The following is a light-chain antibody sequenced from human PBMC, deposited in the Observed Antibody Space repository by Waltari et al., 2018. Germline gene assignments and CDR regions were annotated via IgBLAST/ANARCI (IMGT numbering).Light chain of an antibody. CDR1: QGIDNY. CDR2: AAS. J-gene: IGKJ4*01. CDR3: LQLKSFPLT. Sequence: IQLNQSPSSLSASVGDRVTITCRASQGIDNYLAWYQQKPGKAPKLLIYAASSLQRGVPSRFSGSNSGTDFTFTISSLQPEDFATYFCLQLKSFPLTFGGGTKVEIQ. V-gene: IGKV1-9*01.